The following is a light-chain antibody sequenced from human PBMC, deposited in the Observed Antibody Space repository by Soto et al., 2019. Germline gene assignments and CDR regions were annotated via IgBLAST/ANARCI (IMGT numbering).Light chain of an antibody. CDR3: HQFGTSVRT. CDR2: GAS. V-gene: IGKV3-20*01. CDR1: QSVSSTD. Sequence: EIVLTQSPGTLSLSPGERATLSSRASQSVSSTDLVRYQQKPGQAPRLLIYGASTRATGIPDRFSGSESGTDFTLTISSLEPEYVAVYYCHQFGTSVRTFGQGTEVE. J-gene: IGKJ1*01.